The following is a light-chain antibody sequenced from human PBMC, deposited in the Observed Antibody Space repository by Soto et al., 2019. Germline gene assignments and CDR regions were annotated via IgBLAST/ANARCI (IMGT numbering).Light chain of an antibody. CDR1: QSVSIS. V-gene: IGKV3D-15*01. Sequence: EIVMTQSPATLSLSIGERATLSCRASQSVSISLAWYHQKPGHAPRLLIYGASSRATVIPSRFSGSGSGTEFTLTISSLQSEDFAAYYCQQYDNWLSTFGQGTLVEIK. J-gene: IGKJ5*01. CDR2: GAS. CDR3: QQYDNWLST.